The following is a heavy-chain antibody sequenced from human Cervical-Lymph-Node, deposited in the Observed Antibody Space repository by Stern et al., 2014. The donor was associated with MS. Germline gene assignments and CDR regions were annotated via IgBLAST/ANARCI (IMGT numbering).Heavy chain of an antibody. CDR3: ARSAGYYAGMDV. Sequence: QVQLVQSGAEVNKPGSSVKVSCKASGGTFSSDAFSWVRQAPGQGIEWTGAIISSVGTSSTVQKFEGRVTISADDSTGTAYMELRSLRAEDTAVYYCARSAGYYAGMDVWGQGTTVTVSS. D-gene: IGHD6-13*01. J-gene: IGHJ6*02. V-gene: IGHV1-69*01. CDR2: IISSVGTS. CDR1: GGTFSSDA.